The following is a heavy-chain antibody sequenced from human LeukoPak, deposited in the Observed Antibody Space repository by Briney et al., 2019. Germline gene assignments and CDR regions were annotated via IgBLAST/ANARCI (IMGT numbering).Heavy chain of an antibody. V-gene: IGHV4-34*01. J-gene: IGHJ4*02. Sequence: SETLSLTCAVYGGSFSGYYWSWIRQPPGKGLEWMGEINHSGSTNYNPSFMRRLSISVEDSKKQCSLKLSSVTAADTAVYYCARGMYSGIDYWGQGTLVTVSS. CDR2: INHSGST. CDR3: ARGMYSGIDY. D-gene: IGHD6-13*01. CDR1: GGSFSGYY.